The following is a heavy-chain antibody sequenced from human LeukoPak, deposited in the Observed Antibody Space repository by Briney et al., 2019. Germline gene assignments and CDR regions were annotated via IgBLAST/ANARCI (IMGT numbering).Heavy chain of an antibody. D-gene: IGHD2-15*01. CDR1: GFRFNTYW. V-gene: IGHV3-7*01. CDR2: IKQDGNEK. Sequence: PGGSLRLSCAASGFRFNTYWMSWVRQAPGKGLEWVANIKQDGNEKYYADSVKGRFTISRDNGKNSLDLQMNSLRAEDTAVYYCARANVVVVAAESVSWYYYYMDVWGKGTTVTVSS. CDR3: ARANVVVVAAESVSWYYYYMDV. J-gene: IGHJ6*03.